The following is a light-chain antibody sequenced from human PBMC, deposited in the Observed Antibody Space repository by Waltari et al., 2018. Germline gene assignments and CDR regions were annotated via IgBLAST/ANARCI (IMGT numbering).Light chain of an antibody. CDR3: SSYTSSSTWV. Sequence: QSALTQPPSVSGSPGQSVTIPCTGTSSDVGSSNRVSWYQQPPGTPPKLMIYEVSRRPSGVPDRFSGSKSGNTASLTISGLQAADEADYYCSSYTSSSTWVFGGGTKLTVL. J-gene: IGLJ3*02. CDR2: EVS. CDR1: SSDVGSSNR. V-gene: IGLV2-18*02.